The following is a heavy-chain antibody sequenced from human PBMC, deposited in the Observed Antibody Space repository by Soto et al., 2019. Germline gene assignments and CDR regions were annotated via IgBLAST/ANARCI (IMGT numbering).Heavy chain of an antibody. V-gene: IGHV3-7*05. CDR2: IEHDGTDK. J-gene: IGHJ4*02. CDR3: ARTVSCHGSCNYFDY. Sequence: EVQLVESRGGLVQPGGSLRLSCGASGFTFSSYWMSWVRQAPGKGLEWVANIEHDGTDKYYVDSVRGRFAISRDNAKNSLYLQMNSLRAEDTAVYYCARTVSCHGSCNYFDYWGQGTLVTVSS. CDR1: GFTFSSYW. D-gene: IGHD2-15*01.